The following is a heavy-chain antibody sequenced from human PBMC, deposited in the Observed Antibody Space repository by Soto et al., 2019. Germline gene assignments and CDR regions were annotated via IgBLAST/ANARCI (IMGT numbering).Heavy chain of an antibody. CDR2: IYYSGTT. CDR3: ARVSGPTAEACFDY. Sequence: SETLSLTFTFSGGSISSSDYYWSWIRQHPVKGLEWIGYIYYSGTTYYNPSLKSRATISIDTSKNQFSLKLSSVTAADAAVYYCARVSGPTAEACFDYWGQGTLVTVSS. V-gene: IGHV4-31*03. CDR1: GGSISSSDYY. D-gene: IGHD4-17*01. J-gene: IGHJ4*02.